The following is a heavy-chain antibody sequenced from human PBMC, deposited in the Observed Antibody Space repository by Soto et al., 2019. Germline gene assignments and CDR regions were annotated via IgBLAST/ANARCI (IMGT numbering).Heavy chain of an antibody. V-gene: IGHV4-34*01. D-gene: IGHD3-10*01. Sequence: TSETLSLTCAVYGGSFSCYYWSWIRQPPGKGLEWIGEINHSGSTNYNPSLKSRVTISVDTSKNQFSLKLSSVTAADTAAYYCARGAIYGFGELRNYYYYYGMDVWGQGTTVTVSS. J-gene: IGHJ6*02. CDR1: GGSFSCYY. CDR2: INHSGST. CDR3: ARGAIYGFGELRNYYYYYGMDV.